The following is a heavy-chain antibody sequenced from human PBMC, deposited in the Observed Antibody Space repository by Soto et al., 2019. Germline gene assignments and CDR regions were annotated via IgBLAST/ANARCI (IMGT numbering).Heavy chain of an antibody. J-gene: IGHJ6*02. V-gene: IGHV1-18*01. Sequence: QVQLVQSGGEVKKPGASVKVSCKASGYTFTIYGINWVRQAPGQGLKWMGWISPDNGNTNYAQKLQGRVTMTTDTSTNTAYMELRSLRSDDTAVYYCARALGYSGYAGMDVWGQGTTVTVSS. CDR3: ARALGYSGYAGMDV. CDR1: GYTFTIYG. CDR2: ISPDNGNT. D-gene: IGHD5-12*01.